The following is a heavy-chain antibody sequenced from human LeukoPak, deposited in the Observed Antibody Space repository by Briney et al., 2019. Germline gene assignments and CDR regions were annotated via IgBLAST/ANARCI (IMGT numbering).Heavy chain of an antibody. CDR2: ISGSGGST. D-gene: IGHD2-2*01. Sequence: GGSLRLSCAASGFTFSSYAMSWVRQAPGKGLEWVSAISGSGGSTYYADSVKGRFTISRDNSKNTLYLQMNSLRAEDTAVYYCAKAGGGIVVANMDVWGKGTTVTVSS. J-gene: IGHJ6*03. CDR3: AKAGGGIVVANMDV. CDR1: GFTFSSYA. V-gene: IGHV3-23*01.